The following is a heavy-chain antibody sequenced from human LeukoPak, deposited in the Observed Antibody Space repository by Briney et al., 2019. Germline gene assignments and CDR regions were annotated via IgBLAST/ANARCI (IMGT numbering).Heavy chain of an antibody. J-gene: IGHJ4*02. CDR1: GGSFSGYY. CDR3: ASRSGYYYTGDY. Sequence: KTSETLSLTCAVYGGSFSGYYWSRIRQPPGKGLEWIGEINHSGSTNYNPSLKSRVTISVDTSKNQFSLKLSSVTAADTAVYYCASRSGYYYTGDYWGQGTLVTVSS. V-gene: IGHV4-34*01. CDR2: INHSGST. D-gene: IGHD3-22*01.